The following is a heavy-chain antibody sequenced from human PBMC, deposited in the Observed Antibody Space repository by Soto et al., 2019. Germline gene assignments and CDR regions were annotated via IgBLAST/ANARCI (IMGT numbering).Heavy chain of an antibody. CDR1: GYTFTSYD. V-gene: IGHV1-8*01. CDR2: MNPNSGNT. CDR3: ARDYSHFWSGYYSHYYYYMDV. J-gene: IGHJ6*03. Sequence: ASVKVSCKASGYTFTSYDINWVRQATGQGLEWMGWMNPNSGNTGYAQKFQGRVTMARNTSISTAYMELSSLRSEDTAVYYCARDYSHFWSGYYSHYYYYMDVWGKGTTVTVSS. D-gene: IGHD3-3*01.